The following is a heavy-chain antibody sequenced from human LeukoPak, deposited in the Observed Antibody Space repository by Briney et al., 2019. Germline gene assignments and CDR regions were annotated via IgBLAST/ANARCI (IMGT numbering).Heavy chain of an antibody. D-gene: IGHD3-22*01. J-gene: IGHJ4*02. V-gene: IGHV3-23*01. CDR2: ISGSGGNR. CDR1: GFTFTNYG. CDR3: ARVRLNYDSRGLKYYFDY. Sequence: GGSLRLSCAASGFTFTNYGVSRVRQAPGKGLEWVSVISGSGGNRNYGDAVKGRFTISRDNSNNNTMYLQMNSLRAEDTAVYYCARVRLNYDSRGLKYYFDYWGQGTLVTVSS.